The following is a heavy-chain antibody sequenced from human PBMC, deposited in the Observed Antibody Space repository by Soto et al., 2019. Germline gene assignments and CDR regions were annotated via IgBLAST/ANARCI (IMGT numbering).Heavy chain of an antibody. Sequence: EVQLLESGGGLVQPGGSLRLSCAASGFPLSPYGMTWVRQAPGKGLEWVSAITGTGGNTYYVDSVKGRFTSSRDNSKNMLYLQVNSLRVEDTAVYYCARIRGYWYGLDVWGQGTTVTVSS. CDR2: ITGTGGNT. V-gene: IGHV3-23*01. J-gene: IGHJ6*02. CDR1: GFPLSPYG. CDR3: ARIRGYWYGLDV.